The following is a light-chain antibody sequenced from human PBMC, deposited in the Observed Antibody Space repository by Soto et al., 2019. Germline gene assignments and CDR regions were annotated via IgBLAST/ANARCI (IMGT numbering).Light chain of an antibody. Sequence: QSVLTQSPSASASLGASVKLTCTLSSGHNNYAIAWHQQHPEKGPRFLMKLNSDGSHRKGDGIPDRFSGSSSGAERYLTISSLQSEDEADYYCQTWGTGMVFGGGTKLTVL. CDR1: SGHNNYA. V-gene: IGLV4-69*01. CDR2: LNSDGSH. J-gene: IGLJ3*02. CDR3: QTWGTGMV.